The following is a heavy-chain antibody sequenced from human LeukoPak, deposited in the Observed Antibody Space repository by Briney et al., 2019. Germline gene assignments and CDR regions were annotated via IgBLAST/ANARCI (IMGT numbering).Heavy chain of an antibody. Sequence: GGSLRLSYAASGFTFSSYEMNWVRQAPGKGLEWVSYISSSGSTIYYADSVKGRFTISRDNAKNSLYLQMNKLRVEDTAVYYCAKSSLRGHSLWYFDLWGRGTPVTVSS. CDR3: AKSSLRGHSLWYFDL. J-gene: IGHJ2*01. D-gene: IGHD3-10*01. V-gene: IGHV3-48*03. CDR1: GFTFSSYE. CDR2: ISSSGSTI.